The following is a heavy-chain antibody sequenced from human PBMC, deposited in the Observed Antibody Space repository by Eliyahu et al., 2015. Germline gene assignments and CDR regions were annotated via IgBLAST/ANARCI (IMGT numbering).Heavy chain of an antibody. J-gene: IGHJ4*02. Sequence: QITLKESGPTLVKPTQTLTLTCTFSGFSLSTSGVGVGWIRQPPGKALEWLALIYWDDDKRYSPSLKSRLTITKDTSKNQVVLTMTNMDPVDTATYYCAHSPLTYNWNPYYYFDYWGQGTLVTVSS. CDR1: GFSLSTSGVG. V-gene: IGHV2-5*02. CDR3: AHSPLTYNWNPYYYFDY. D-gene: IGHD1-20*01. CDR2: IYWDDDK.